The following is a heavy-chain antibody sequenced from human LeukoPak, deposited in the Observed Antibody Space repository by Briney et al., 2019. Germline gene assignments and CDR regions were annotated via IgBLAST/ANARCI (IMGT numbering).Heavy chain of an antibody. CDR1: GFTFSSYS. CDR3: AKRPKVVPAAIPKTFFDY. D-gene: IGHD2-2*01. J-gene: IGHJ4*02. Sequence: GGSLRLSCAASGFTFSSYSMNWVRQAPGKGLEWVSAISGSGGSTYYADSVKGRFTISRDNSKNTLYLQMNSLRAEDTAVYYCAKRPKVVPAAIPKTFFDYWGQGTLVTVSS. V-gene: IGHV3-23*01. CDR2: ISGSGGST.